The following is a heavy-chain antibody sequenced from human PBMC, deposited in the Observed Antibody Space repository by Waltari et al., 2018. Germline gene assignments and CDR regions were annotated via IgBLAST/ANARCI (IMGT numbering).Heavy chain of an antibody. D-gene: IGHD1-26*01. J-gene: IGHJ5*02. Sequence: QLQLQESGPRLVKPAATLSLPCTVSGDSVSSGPYFWAWIRQPPGKGLEWLGSMFYSGTTYHNSSLKSRVTISVDTSKNQVSLQLKSVTAADTAVYFCARDRSGTINSFDPWGRGTLVTVSS. CDR3: ARDRSGTINSFDP. CDR1: GDSVSSGPYF. V-gene: IGHV4-39*07. CDR2: MFYSGTT.